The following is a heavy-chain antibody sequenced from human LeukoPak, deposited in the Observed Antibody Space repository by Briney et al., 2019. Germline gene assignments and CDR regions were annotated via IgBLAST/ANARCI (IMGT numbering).Heavy chain of an antibody. J-gene: IGHJ6*03. CDR1: GFTFSSYW. V-gene: IGHV3-7*01. CDR3: ARVRVGATTHYYYYMDV. D-gene: IGHD1-26*01. Sequence: GGSLRLSCAASGFTFSSYWMSWVRQAPGKGLEWVANIKQDGSEKYYVDSVKGRFTISRDNAKNSLYLQMNSLRAEDTAVYYCARVRVGATTHYYYYMDVWGKGTTVTISS. CDR2: IKQDGSEK.